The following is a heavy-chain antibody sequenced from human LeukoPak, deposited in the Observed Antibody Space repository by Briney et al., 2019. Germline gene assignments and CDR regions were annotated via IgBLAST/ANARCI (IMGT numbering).Heavy chain of an antibody. D-gene: IGHD6-6*01. CDR2: INPNSGGT. CDR1: GYTFTVYY. V-gene: IGHV1-2*02. J-gene: IGHJ6*02. CDR3: AKEYSENSMDV. Sequence: ASVKVSCKASGYTFTVYYMHWVRKAPGQGLEWMGWINPNSGGTNYAQKSQGRVTMTRATTISTAYMQLSRLRSDDTAVYYCAKEYSENSMDVWGQGTTVTVSS.